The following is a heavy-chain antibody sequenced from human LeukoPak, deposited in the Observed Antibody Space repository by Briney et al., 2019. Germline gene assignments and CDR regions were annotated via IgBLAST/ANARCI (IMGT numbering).Heavy chain of an antibody. J-gene: IGHJ4*02. Sequence: SQTLSLTFDISGDSVSSNSAAWNWTRQSPSRGLEWLGRTYYRSKWYNDYAISVKSRMTINADTSKNQFSLQLNSVTPEDTAVYYCAKGRWALFDCWGQGTLVIVSS. CDR1: GDSVSSNSAA. CDR2: TYYRSKWYN. D-gene: IGHD3-10*01. V-gene: IGHV6-1*01. CDR3: AKGRWALFDC.